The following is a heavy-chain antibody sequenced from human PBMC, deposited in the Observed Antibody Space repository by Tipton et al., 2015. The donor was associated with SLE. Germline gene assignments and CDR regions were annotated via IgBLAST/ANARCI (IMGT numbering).Heavy chain of an antibody. CDR2: IYYSGST. D-gene: IGHD6-13*01. J-gene: IGHJ4*02. CDR1: GGSINNYY. Sequence: GLVKPSETLSLTCSVSGGSINNYYWSWIRQPPGKGLEWIGYIYYSGSTNYNPSLKSRVTISVDTSKSQFFLKLSSVTAADTAVYYCARDSEQQLVLDNWGQGTLGPVTS. CDR3: ARDSEQQLVLDN. V-gene: IGHV4-59*01.